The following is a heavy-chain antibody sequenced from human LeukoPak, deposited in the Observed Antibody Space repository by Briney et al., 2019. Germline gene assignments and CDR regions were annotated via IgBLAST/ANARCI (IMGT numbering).Heavy chain of an antibody. CDR2: IYYSGGT. CDR3: ARFGSRRNNYYGMDV. V-gene: IGHV4-39*01. J-gene: IGHJ6*02. Sequence: SETLSLTCTVSGGSISSSSYYWGWIRQPPGKGLEWIGSIYYSGGTYYNPSLKSRVTISVDTSKNQFSLKLSSVTAADTAVYYCARFGSRRNNYYGMDVWGQGTTVTVSS. D-gene: IGHD1-14*01. CDR1: GGSISSSSYY.